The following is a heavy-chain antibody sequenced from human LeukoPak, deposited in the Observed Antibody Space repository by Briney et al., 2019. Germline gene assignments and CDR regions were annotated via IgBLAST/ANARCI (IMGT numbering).Heavy chain of an antibody. V-gene: IGHV3-23*01. D-gene: IGHD1-20*01. CDR1: GFTFTNYA. CDR2: LTGDGGT. CDR3: AKVKWKLIGYFDY. Sequence: GGSLRLSCAASGFTFTNYAMSWVRQAPGKGLEWVSVLTGDGGTYYADSVKGRFTNSRDGSKNTLFLQMNSLRAEDTAVYFCAKVKWKLIGYFDYWGQGTLVTVSS. J-gene: IGHJ4*02.